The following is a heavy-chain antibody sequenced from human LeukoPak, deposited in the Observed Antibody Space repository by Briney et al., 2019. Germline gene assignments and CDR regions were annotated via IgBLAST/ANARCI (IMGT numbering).Heavy chain of an antibody. CDR3: ARAPYCSSTSCYRGWFDP. CDR1: GYTFIGYY. J-gene: IGHJ5*02. D-gene: IGHD2-2*01. V-gene: IGHV1-2*02. Sequence: ASVKVSCKASGYTFIGYYMHWVRQAPGQGLEWMGWINPNSGGTNYAQKFQGRVTMTRDTSISTAYMELSRLRSDDTAVYYCARAPYCSSTSCYRGWFDPWGQGTLATVSS. CDR2: INPNSGGT.